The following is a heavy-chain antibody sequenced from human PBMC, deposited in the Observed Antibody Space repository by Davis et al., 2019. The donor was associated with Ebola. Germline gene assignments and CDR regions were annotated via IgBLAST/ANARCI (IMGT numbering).Heavy chain of an antibody. Sequence: PSETLSLTCTVSGGSISSSSYYWGWIRQPPGKGLEWIGSIYYSGSTYYNPSLKGLVTISVDTSKNQFSLKLSSVTAADTAVYYCAREGAGYCSGGTCFSNHWFDPWGQGTLVTVSS. CDR2: IYYSGST. J-gene: IGHJ5*02. CDR1: GGSISSSSYY. D-gene: IGHD2-15*01. CDR3: AREGAGYCSGGTCFSNHWFDP. V-gene: IGHV4-39*07.